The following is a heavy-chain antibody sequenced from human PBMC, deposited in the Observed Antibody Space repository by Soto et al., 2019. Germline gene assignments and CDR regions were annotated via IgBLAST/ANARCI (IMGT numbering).Heavy chain of an antibody. J-gene: IGHJ5*02. CDR1: GYTFTGYY. CDR2: INPNSGGT. V-gene: IGHV1-2*02. Sequence: ASVKVSCKASGYTFTGYYMHWVRQAPGQGLEWMGWINPNSGGTNYAQKFQGRVTMTRDTSISTAYMELSRLRSDDTAVYYCARSQNVGLRFLEWLSPPDHWGQGTLVTVSS. CDR3: ARSQNVGLRFLEWLSPPDH. D-gene: IGHD3-3*01.